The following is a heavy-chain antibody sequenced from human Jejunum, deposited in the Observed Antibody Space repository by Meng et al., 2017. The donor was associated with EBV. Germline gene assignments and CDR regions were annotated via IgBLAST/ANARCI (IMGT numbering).Heavy chain of an antibody. Sequence: GQLVESGGGLVKPGGSLRLSCAASGFTFSDYNMNWVRQAPGRGLEWVSSINTNSDYISYADSMKGRLIISRDNANKSLYLQMNSLRVEDTAVYYCAAGTTATPEYNWFDPWGQGTLVTVSS. D-gene: IGHD1-1*01. CDR2: INTNSDYI. CDR3: AAGTTATPEYNWFDP. CDR1: GFTFSDYN. J-gene: IGHJ5*02. V-gene: IGHV3-21*01.